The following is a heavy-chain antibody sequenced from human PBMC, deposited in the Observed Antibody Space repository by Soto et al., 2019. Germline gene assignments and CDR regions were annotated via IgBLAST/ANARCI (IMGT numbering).Heavy chain of an antibody. CDR1: GGTFSSYA. Sequence: AVKVSCKACGGTFSSYAISWVRQAPGQGLEWMGGIIPIFGTANYAQKFQGRVTITADESTSTAYMELSSLRSEDTAVYYCARAVGTMIGYYYYGMDVWGQGTTVTVSS. CDR2: IIPIFGTA. CDR3: ARAVGTMIGYYYYGMDV. J-gene: IGHJ6*02. D-gene: IGHD3-22*01. V-gene: IGHV1-69*13.